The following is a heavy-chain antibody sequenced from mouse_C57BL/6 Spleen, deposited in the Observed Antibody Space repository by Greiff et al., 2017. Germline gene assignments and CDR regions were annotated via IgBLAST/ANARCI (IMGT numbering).Heavy chain of an antibody. J-gene: IGHJ2*01. CDR3: TRDEGTAQATSLFDY. Sequence: EVQRVESGAGLVKPGGSLNLSCAASGFSFSSYAMSWVRQTPEKRLEWVAYISSGGDYTYYADTVKGRVTISRDNDRNTLYLQMSSLKSEDTAMYYCTRDEGTAQATSLFDYWGQGTTLTVSS. D-gene: IGHD3-2*02. V-gene: IGHV5-9-1*02. CDR1: GFSFSSYA. CDR2: ISSGGDYT.